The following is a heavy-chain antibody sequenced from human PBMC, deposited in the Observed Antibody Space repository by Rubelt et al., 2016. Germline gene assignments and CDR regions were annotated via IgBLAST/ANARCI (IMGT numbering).Heavy chain of an antibody. CDR1: GFTFSSYA. J-gene: IGHJ4*02. D-gene: IGHD6-6*01. V-gene: IGHV3-23*01. Sequence: GGSLRLSCAASGFTFSSYAMSWVRQAPGKGLEWVSAISGSGAGTYYADSVKGRFSISRDDAKNSLYLQMNSLRAEDTAVHYCARAYSSSSPFDYWGQGTLVTVSS. CDR2: ISGSGAGT. CDR3: ARAYSSSSPFDY.